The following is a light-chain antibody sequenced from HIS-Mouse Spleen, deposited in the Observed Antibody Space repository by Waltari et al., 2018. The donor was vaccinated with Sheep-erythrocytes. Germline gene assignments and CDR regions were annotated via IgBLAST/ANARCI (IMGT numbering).Light chain of an antibody. Sequence: QSALTQPASVSGSPGQSITISCTGTSSDVGRYNLVSWYQQHPGKAPKLMIYEGSKRPSGVSNRFSGSKSGNTASLTISGLQAEDEADYYCCSYAGSSTPWVFGGGTKLTV. CDR2: EGS. CDR3: CSYAGSSTPWV. CDR1: SSDVGRYNL. V-gene: IGLV2-23*01. J-gene: IGLJ3*02.